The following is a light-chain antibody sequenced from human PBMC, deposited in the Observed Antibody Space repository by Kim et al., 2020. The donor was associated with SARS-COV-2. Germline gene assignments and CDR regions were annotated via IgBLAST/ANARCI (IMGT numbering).Light chain of an antibody. CDR1: QDIRNY. V-gene: IGKV1-33*01. Sequence: PSVGDRVTITCQASQDIRNYLNWYQQKPGKAPNLVIYDASNLETGVPSRFSGSVSGTHFTLTISSLQPEDIATYYCQQYDKLPITFGQGTRLEIK. J-gene: IGKJ5*01. CDR2: DAS. CDR3: QQYDKLPIT.